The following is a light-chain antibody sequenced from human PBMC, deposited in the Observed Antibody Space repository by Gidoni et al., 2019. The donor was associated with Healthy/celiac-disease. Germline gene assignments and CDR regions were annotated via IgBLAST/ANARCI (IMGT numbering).Light chain of an antibody. V-gene: IGKV3-20*01. CDR2: GAS. J-gene: IGKJ2*01. CDR1: QSVSSSY. Sequence: EIVLTPSPGTLSLSPGERATLSCRASQSVSSSYLAWYQQKPGQAPRHLIYGASSRATGIPDRFSGSGSGTDFTLTISRLEPEDFAVYYCQQYGSSPPYTFGQGTKLEIK. CDR3: QQYGSSPPYT.